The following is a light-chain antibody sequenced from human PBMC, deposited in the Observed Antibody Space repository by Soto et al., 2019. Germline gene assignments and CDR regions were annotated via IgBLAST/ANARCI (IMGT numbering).Light chain of an antibody. CDR2: GAS. Sequence: DIQMTQSPSSLSASVGGRVTITCRASQDISTSLAWYQQKPGKVPNLLIYGASTLQSGVPSRFSGSGFGTDFTLTISSLQPEDSAIYYYQQADTFPITFGQGTQLEIK. CDR1: QDISTS. J-gene: IGKJ5*01. V-gene: IGKV1-12*01. CDR3: QQADTFPIT.